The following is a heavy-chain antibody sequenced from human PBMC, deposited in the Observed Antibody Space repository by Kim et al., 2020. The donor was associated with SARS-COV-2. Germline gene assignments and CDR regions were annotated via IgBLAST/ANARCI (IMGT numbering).Heavy chain of an antibody. Sequence: GGSLRLSCAASGFTFRNYNMNWVRQAPGKGLEWVSHISSSSATIYYVDSVRGRFAISRDNSKNSLFLQMSSLRAEDTAVYYCARDGIGASDAFDIWGLGTMVTVSP. D-gene: IGHD1-26*01. V-gene: IGHV3-48*04. CDR2: ISSSSATI. CDR3: ARDGIGASDAFDI. CDR1: GFTFRNYN. J-gene: IGHJ3*02.